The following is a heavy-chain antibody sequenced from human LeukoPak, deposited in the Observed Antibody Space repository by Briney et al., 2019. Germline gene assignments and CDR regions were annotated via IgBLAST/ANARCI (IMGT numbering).Heavy chain of an antibody. J-gene: IGHJ4*02. CDR3: ARRYYYDSSGRDPFDC. CDR2: IYYSGNT. V-gene: IGHV4-39*01. D-gene: IGHD3-22*01. CDR1: GGSFSSYY. Sequence: PSETLSLTCAVYGGSFSSYYWVWIRQPPGKGLEWIGSIYYSGNTYYNPSLKSRVSISLDTSKNQFSLKLSSVTAADTAVYYCARRYYYDSSGRDPFDCWGQGTLVTVSS.